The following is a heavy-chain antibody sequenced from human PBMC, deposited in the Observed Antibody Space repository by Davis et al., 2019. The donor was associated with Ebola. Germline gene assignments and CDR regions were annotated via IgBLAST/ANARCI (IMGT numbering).Heavy chain of an antibody. V-gene: IGHV3-21*01. CDR1: GFTFSSYS. Sequence: GESLKISCAASGFTFSSYSMNWVRQAPGKGLEWVSSIGSSSSYIYYADSVKGRFTISSDNAKKSLYLHMNSLRAEDTAVYYCARDKFYYDSSGYGYYYGMDGWGQGTTVTVSS. J-gene: IGHJ6*02. CDR3: ARDKFYYDSSGYGYYYGMDG. D-gene: IGHD3-22*01. CDR2: IGSSSSYI.